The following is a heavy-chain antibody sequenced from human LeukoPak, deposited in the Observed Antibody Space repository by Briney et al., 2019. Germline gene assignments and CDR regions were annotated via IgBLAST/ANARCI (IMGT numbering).Heavy chain of an antibody. CDR3: ARGIGSGSYGRFDP. D-gene: IGHD3-10*01. CDR2: INPNSGGT. Sequence: ASVKVSCKASGYTFTAYYMHWVRRAPGQGLEWMGWINPNSGGTNYAQTFQGRVTMTRDPSISTSYMELSRLTSDDTAVYYCARGIGSGSYGRFDPWGQGTLVTVSS. V-gene: IGHV1-2*02. J-gene: IGHJ5*02. CDR1: GYTFTAYY.